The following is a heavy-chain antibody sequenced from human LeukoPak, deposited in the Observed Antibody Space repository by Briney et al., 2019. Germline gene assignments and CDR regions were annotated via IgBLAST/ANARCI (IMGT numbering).Heavy chain of an antibody. Sequence: GGSLRLSGAASGFTLSSYGMHWVRQAPGKGLEWVAFIRYDGSNKYYADSVKGRFTISRDNSKNTLYLQMNSLRAEDTAVYYCAKGSVVPAAMGVPAFDIWGQGTMVTVSS. CDR2: IRYDGSNK. CDR3: AKGSVVPAAMGVPAFDI. V-gene: IGHV3-30*02. J-gene: IGHJ3*02. D-gene: IGHD2-2*01. CDR1: GFTLSSYG.